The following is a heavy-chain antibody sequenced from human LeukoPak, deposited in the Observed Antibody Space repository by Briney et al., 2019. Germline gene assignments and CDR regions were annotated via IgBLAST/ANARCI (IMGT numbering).Heavy chain of an antibody. D-gene: IGHD3-22*01. V-gene: IGHV4-61*09. CDR1: GGSITSGSYY. CDR2: IYTSGSA. Sequence: SETLSLTCTVSGGSITSGSYYWSWIRQPAGKGLEWIGHIYTSGSATYKPSLKSRVTISLDTSKNQFSLKLRSVTAADTAVYYCARVTGYMIEDYFDYWGQGTLVTVSS. J-gene: IGHJ4*02. CDR3: ARVTGYMIEDYFDY.